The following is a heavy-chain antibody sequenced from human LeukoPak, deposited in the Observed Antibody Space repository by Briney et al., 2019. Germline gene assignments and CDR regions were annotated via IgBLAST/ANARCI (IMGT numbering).Heavy chain of an antibody. Sequence: SETLSLTCTVSGGSVSSGSYYWSWIRQPPGKGLEWIGYIYYSGSTNYNPSLKSRVTISVDTSKNQFSLKLSSVTAADTAVYYCASTYDSSGYYHGESWFDPWGQGTLVTVSS. D-gene: IGHD3-22*01. CDR1: GGSVSSGSYY. J-gene: IGHJ5*02. CDR2: IYYSGST. CDR3: ASTYDSSGYYHGESWFDP. V-gene: IGHV4-61*01.